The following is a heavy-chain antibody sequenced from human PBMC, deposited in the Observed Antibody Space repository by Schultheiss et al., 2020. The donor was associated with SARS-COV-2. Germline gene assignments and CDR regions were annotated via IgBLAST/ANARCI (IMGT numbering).Heavy chain of an antibody. Sequence: GDSLKISCKGSGYSFTSYWIGWVRQMPGKGLEWMGIIYPGDSDTRYSPSFQGQVTISADKSISTAYLQWSSLKASDTAMYYCARLIEGPTVTAPFDYWGQGTLVTVSS. J-gene: IGHJ4*02. D-gene: IGHD4-17*01. CDR3: ARLIEGPTVTAPFDY. CDR1: GYSFTSYW. CDR2: IYPGDSDT. V-gene: IGHV5-51*01.